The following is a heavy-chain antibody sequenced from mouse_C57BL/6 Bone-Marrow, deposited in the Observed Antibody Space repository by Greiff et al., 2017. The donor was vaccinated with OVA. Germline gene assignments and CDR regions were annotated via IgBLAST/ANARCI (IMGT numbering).Heavy chain of an antibody. Sequence: VQLQQSGPELVKPGASVKISCKASGYSFTGYYMNWVKQSPEKSLEWIGEINPSTGGTTYNQKFKAKATLTVDKSSSTAYMQLKSLTSEDSAVYYCARTMVPFAYWGQGTLVTVSA. J-gene: IGHJ3*01. D-gene: IGHD2-2*01. CDR2: INPSTGGT. V-gene: IGHV1-42*01. CDR3: ARTMVPFAY. CDR1: GYSFTGYY.